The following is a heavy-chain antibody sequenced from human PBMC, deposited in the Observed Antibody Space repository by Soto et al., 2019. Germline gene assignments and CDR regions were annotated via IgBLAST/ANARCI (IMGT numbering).Heavy chain of an antibody. J-gene: IGHJ4*02. CDR1: GGSVTNDNW. D-gene: IGHD3-16*01. CDR2: IYHSGST. CDR3: ASGGGGGNY. Sequence: QVQLQESGPGLVKPSGTLSLTCAVSGGSVTNDNWWSWVRQPPGKGLEWIGEIYHSGSTNYNPSPNSPVTIKIHNPNNPFSLKLTSVPAGDTAVSFCASGGGGGNYWGQGTLVTVSS. V-gene: IGHV4-4*02.